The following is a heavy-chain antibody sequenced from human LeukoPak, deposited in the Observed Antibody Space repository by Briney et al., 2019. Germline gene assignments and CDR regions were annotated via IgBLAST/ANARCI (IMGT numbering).Heavy chain of an antibody. CDR2: INLNSGGT. J-gene: IGHJ4*02. CDR3: ARDYSSGWYIFGY. Sequence: ASVKVSCKASGYTFTGYYMHWVRQAPGQGLEWMGWINLNSGGTNYAQKFQGRVTMTRDTSISTAYMELSRLRSDDTAVYYCARDYSSGWYIFGYWGQGTLVTVSS. CDR1: GYTFTGYY. D-gene: IGHD6-19*01. V-gene: IGHV1-2*02.